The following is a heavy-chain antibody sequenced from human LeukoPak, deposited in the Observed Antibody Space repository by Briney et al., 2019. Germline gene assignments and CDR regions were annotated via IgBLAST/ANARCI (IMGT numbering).Heavy chain of an antibody. CDR2: IYYTGSP. CDR3: ARLPITKRALDV. CDR1: GDSIRSGDSY. J-gene: IGHJ6*02. V-gene: IGHV4-39*01. Sequence: SETLSLTCSVSGDSIRSGDSYWGWIRQSPWTGLEWIGSIYYTGSPYYSPSLDSRRVTISVDTSKNQFSLKLISVTAADTAVYYCARLPITKRALDVWGQGIPVTVSS. D-gene: IGHD3-3*01.